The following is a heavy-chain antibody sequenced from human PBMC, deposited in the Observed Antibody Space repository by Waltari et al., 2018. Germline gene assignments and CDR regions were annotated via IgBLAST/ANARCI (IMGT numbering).Heavy chain of an antibody. CDR2: INHSGST. CDR3: ARRFGESYPWDYYYGMDV. D-gene: IGHD3-10*01. J-gene: IGHJ6*02. Sequence: QVQLQQWGAGLLKPSETLSLTCAVYGGSFSGYYWSWIRQPPGKGLEWIGDINHSGSTNYNPSLKSRITISVDTAKNQFSLKLSSVTAADTAVYYCARRFGESYPWDYYYGMDVWGQGTTVTVSS. V-gene: IGHV4-34*01. CDR1: GGSFSGYY.